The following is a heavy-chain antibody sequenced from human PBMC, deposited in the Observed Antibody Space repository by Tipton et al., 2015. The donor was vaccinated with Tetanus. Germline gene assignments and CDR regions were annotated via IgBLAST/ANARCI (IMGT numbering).Heavy chain of an antibody. D-gene: IGHD2-2*01. Sequence: TLSLTCSVSGASLRGGDYHWSWIRQPPGKGLEWLAYISGSGASNSDYYLKSRITMTHDTSRNQFSLKLTAVTSADTAVYYCARRSYCSSSSCYDAFDIWGQGTMVTVSS. V-gene: IGHV4-61*08. CDR1: GASLRGGDYH. CDR2: ISGSGAS. J-gene: IGHJ3*02. CDR3: ARRSYCSSSSCYDAFDI.